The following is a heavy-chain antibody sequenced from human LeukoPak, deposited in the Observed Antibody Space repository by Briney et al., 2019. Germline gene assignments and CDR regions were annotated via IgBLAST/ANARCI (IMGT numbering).Heavy chain of an antibody. D-gene: IGHD3-22*01. V-gene: IGHV4-61*01. CDR1: GGSISSGSYY. CDR2: IYYSGST. Sequence: SETLSLTCTVSGGSISSGSYYWSWIRQPPGKGLEWIGYIYYSGSTNYNPSLKSRVTISVDTSKNQFSLKLSSVTAADTAVYYCARIEARKKDSSGYYYRVFDYWGQGTLVTVSS. J-gene: IGHJ4*02. CDR3: ARIEARKKDSSGYYYRVFDY.